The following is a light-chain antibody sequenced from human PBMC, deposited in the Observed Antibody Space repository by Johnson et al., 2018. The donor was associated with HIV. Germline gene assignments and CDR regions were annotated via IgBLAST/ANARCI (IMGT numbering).Light chain of an antibody. J-gene: IGLJ1*01. CDR1: SSNIGNNY. CDR2: DND. V-gene: IGLV1-51*01. CDR3: GTWDSSLSAYYV. Sequence: QSVLTQPPSLSAAPGQTVTISCSGSSSNIGNNYVSWYQQLPGTAPKLLIYDNDKRPSGIPDRFSGSKSGTLATLGITGLQTGDEADYYCGTWDSSLSAYYVFGTGTKVTVL.